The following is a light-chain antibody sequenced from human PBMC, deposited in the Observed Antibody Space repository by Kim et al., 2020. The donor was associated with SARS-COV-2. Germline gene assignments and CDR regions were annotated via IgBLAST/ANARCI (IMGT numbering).Light chain of an antibody. Sequence: SVALGQTARSTCGGYNIGGKNVHWYQQKPGQAPLLVIYRDSSPPSGIPQRFSGSNSGNTATLTISRAQAGDEADYYCQVWDSSKAVFGGGTKVTVL. CDR3: QVWDSSKAV. CDR2: RDS. CDR1: NIGGKN. J-gene: IGLJ3*02. V-gene: IGLV3-9*01.